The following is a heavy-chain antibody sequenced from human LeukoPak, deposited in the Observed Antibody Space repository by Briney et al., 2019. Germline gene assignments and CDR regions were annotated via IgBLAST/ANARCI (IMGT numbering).Heavy chain of an antibody. D-gene: IGHD3-10*01. Sequence: PSETLSLTCAVYGGSFSGYYWSWIRQPPGKGLEYIGEINHSGSTNYNPSLKSRVTISLDSSKNRFSLKLTSVTAADTAVYYCARHAQFYYGSGSRVDYWGQGTLVTVSS. CDR2: INHSGST. J-gene: IGHJ4*02. V-gene: IGHV4-34*01. CDR1: GGSFSGYY. CDR3: ARHAQFYYGSGSRVDY.